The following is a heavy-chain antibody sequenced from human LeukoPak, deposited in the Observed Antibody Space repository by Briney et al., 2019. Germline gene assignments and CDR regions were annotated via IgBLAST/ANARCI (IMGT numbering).Heavy chain of an antibody. CDR3: AADFQDTMVRGADYGMDV. Sequence: GASVKVSCKASGFTFTSSAMQWVRQARGQRLEWIGWIVVGSGNTNYAQKFQERVTITRDMSTSTTYMELSSLRSEDTAVYYCAADFQDTMVRGADYGMDVWGQGTTVTVSS. CDR2: IVVGSGNT. V-gene: IGHV1-58*02. J-gene: IGHJ6*02. D-gene: IGHD3-10*01. CDR1: GFTFTSSA.